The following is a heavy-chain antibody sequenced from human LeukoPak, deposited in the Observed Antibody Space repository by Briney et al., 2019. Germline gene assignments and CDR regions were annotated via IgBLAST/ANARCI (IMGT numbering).Heavy chain of an antibody. Sequence: PGGSLRLSCAVSGFTFSRYWMTWVRQAPGKGLEWVANIKVDGSEKYYVDAVKGRFTISRDNAKNSLYLQMNSLRAEDTAVYYCARGPYSSVHYWGQGTLVTVSS. V-gene: IGHV3-7*01. CDR1: GFTFSRYW. CDR2: IKVDGSEK. D-gene: IGHD3-22*01. CDR3: ARGPYSSVHY. J-gene: IGHJ4*02.